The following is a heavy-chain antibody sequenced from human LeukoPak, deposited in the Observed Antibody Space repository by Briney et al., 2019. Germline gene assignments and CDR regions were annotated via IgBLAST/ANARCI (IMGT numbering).Heavy chain of an antibody. CDR1: GGSISRSSYF. CDR2: IYHSGST. D-gene: IGHD7-27*01. J-gene: IGHJ4*02. CDR3: ARKKAGETFFDY. Sequence: SETLSLTCTVSGGSISRSSYFWGWIRQPPGKGLEWIGEIYHSGSTNYNPSLKSRVTISVDKSKNQFSLKLSSVTAADTAVYYCARKKAGETFFDYWGQGTRVTVSS. V-gene: IGHV4-39*07.